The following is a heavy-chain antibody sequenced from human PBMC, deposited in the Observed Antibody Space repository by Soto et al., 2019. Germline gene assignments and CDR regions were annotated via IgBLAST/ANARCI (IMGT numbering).Heavy chain of an antibody. CDR3: ARDLDGSGSYYTDY. CDR1: GYLFSGYG. V-gene: IGHV1-18*01. D-gene: IGHD3-10*01. CDR2: ISAYNWNR. Sequence: ASVKVSLKASGYLFSGYGSSCVLQAPGQVLDWRGRISAYNWNRNYAQNLHLRVTITTDTYTSTAYMELRNLRSDDTAVYLCARDLDGSGSYYTDYWGPGALVTVSS. J-gene: IGHJ4*02.